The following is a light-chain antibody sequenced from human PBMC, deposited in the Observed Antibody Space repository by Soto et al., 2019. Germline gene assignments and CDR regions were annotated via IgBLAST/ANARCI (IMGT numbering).Light chain of an antibody. CDR2: TAS. CDR3: QQYETFSGT. J-gene: IGKJ1*01. V-gene: IGKV1-9*01. Sequence: IPFTPSPTSPSASLGDRVTITCRASQGISSYLAWYQQKPGKAPKLLIYTASTLQSGVPSRFSGSGSGTDFTLTISSLQPDDFATYYCQQYETFSGTFGPGTKVDIK. CDR1: QGISSY.